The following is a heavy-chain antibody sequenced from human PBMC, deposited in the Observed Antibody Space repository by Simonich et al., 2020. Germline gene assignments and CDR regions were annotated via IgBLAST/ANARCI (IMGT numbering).Heavy chain of an antibody. V-gene: IGHV3-23*01. CDR1: GFTFSSYA. CDR2: ISGSGGST. J-gene: IGHJ3*02. Sequence: GGGLVQPGGSLRLSCAASGFTFSSYAMSWFRQAPGKGLEWVSAISGSGGSTYYADSVKGRLTISRDNSKNTLYLQMNSLRAEDTAVYYCAKDLGERITMIVVVIDAFDIWGQGTMVTVSS. CDR3: AKDLGERITMIVVVIDAFDI. D-gene: IGHD3-22*01.